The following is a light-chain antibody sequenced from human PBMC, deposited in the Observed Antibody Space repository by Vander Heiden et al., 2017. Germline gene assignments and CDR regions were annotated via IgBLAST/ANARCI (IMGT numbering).Light chain of an antibody. CDR3: ASWDDSLTYV. CDR1: TPNIENHF. CDR2: RND. J-gene: IGLJ1*01. Sequence: QSVLTQPPSASGTPGPRDTISCSGSTPNIENHFVSWYQQLPGTVPKLLVYRNDQRPSGVPDRFSGSKSGTSASLAISGLRSEDEGDYYCASWDDSLTYVFGTGTKVTV. V-gene: IGLV1-47*01.